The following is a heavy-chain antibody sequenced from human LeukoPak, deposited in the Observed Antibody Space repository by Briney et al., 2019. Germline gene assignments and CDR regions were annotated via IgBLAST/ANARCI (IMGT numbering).Heavy chain of an antibody. J-gene: IGHJ4*02. CDR2: ISYDGSNK. CDR1: GFTFSSYA. D-gene: IGHD6-19*01. V-gene: IGHV3-30-3*01. CDR3: ARVAYSSGWYDY. Sequence: PGGSLRLSCAASGFTFSSYAMHRVRQAPGEGLERVAVISYDGSNKYYADSVKGRFTISRDNSKNTLYLQMNSLRAEDTAVYYCARVAYSSGWYDYWGQGTLVTVSS.